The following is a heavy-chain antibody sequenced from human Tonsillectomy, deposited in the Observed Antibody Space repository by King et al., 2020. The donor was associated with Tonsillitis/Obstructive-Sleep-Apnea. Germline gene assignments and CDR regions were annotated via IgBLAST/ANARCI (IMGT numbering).Heavy chain of an antibody. Sequence: EVQLVESGAEVKKPGESLRISCKASGYSFTNYWINWVRQMPGKGLEWMGKIDPSDSYTNYSPSFQGHVTISADKSISTAYLQWSSLKASDTAMYYCASHVDTAMVTDDCWGQGTLVTVSS. CDR3: ASHVDTAMVTDDC. CDR2: IDPSDSYT. V-gene: IGHV5-10-1*03. D-gene: IGHD5-18*01. J-gene: IGHJ4*02. CDR1: GYSFTNYW.